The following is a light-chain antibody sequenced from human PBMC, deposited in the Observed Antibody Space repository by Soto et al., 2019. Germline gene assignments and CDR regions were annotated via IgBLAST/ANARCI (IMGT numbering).Light chain of an antibody. CDR2: AAS. V-gene: IGKV1-39*01. J-gene: IGKJ2*01. CDR1: QSISTY. Sequence: DIRMTQSPSSLSASVGDRVTITCRASQSISTYLNWYQQKPGKAPKLLIHAASSLQIGFTSRFTGSGYGTDFTLTISSLQPEDFATYYCQQCYSSFRTFGQGTKVEN. CDR3: QQCYSSFRT.